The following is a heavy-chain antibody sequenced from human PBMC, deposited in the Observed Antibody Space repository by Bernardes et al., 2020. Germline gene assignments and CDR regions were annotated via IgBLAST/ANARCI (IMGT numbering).Heavy chain of an antibody. Sequence: GGSLRLSCAASGFTFSSYAMSWVRQAPGKGLEWVSAISGSGGSTYYADSVKGRFTISRDNSKNTLYLQMNSLRAEDTAVYYCAKDLVTMIVVVTALGAFDIWGQGTMVTVSS. CDR2: ISGSGGST. V-gene: IGHV3-23*01. D-gene: IGHD3-22*01. J-gene: IGHJ3*02. CDR1: GFTFSSYA. CDR3: AKDLVTMIVVVTALGAFDI.